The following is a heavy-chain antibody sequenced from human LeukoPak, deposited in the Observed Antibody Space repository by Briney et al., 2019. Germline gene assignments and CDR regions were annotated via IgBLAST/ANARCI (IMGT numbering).Heavy chain of an antibody. J-gene: IGHJ4*02. V-gene: IGHV3-30-3*01. CDR1: GFTFRNYV. CDR3: AREGYYGSGSPPSLYFDY. Sequence: GGSLRLSCAASGFTFRNYVIHWVRQAPGKGLEWVAVTSSDLNVKLYADSVKGRFTISRDNSRSTLYLQMNSLRPEDTAIYYCAREGYYGSGSPPSLYFDYWGQGTLVSVSS. CDR2: TSSDLNVK. D-gene: IGHD3-10*01.